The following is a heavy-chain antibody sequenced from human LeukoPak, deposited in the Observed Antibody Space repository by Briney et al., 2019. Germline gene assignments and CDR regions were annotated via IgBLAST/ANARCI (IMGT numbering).Heavy chain of an antibody. CDR3: ARDRIEGATSDFDY. J-gene: IGHJ4*02. D-gene: IGHD2-21*01. CDR1: GLTVSDNF. Sequence: GGSLRLSCAASGLTVSDNFMSWVRQAPGKGLEWVSVLYRGGNTYYADSVRGRFTISRDDSKNMVYLQMNSLTAEDTAVYYCARDRIEGATSDFDYWGQGTLVTVSS. V-gene: IGHV3-66*01. CDR2: LYRGGNT.